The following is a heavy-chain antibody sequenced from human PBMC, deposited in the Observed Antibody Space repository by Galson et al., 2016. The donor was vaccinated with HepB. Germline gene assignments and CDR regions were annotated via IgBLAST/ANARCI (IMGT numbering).Heavy chain of an antibody. CDR2: IYPGDFDT. CDR1: GYTFTSHW. V-gene: IGHV5-51*01. Sequence: QSGAEVKKPGESLKISCKGSGYTFTSHWIGWVRQMPGKGLEAMGFIYPGDFDTRYSPSFQGQVTISADKSTTNVYLQWSSLKASDTAIYYCARLDHRGYKYAYLDYWGQGTLVTVSS. CDR3: ARLDHRGYKYAYLDY. J-gene: IGHJ4*02. D-gene: IGHD5-18*01.